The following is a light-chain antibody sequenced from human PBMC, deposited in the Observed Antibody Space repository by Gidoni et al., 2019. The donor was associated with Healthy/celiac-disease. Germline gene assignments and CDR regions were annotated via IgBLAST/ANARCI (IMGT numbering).Light chain of an antibody. Sequence: LTQSPGTLPLPPGERATLSCRASQSVSSIYLAWYQQTPGQAPRLLIYGASSRATGIPDRFSGSGWRTDFTLTISRLEAEDFAVYYCQQYGSSQGLTFGGGTKVEIK. CDR1: QSVSSIY. J-gene: IGKJ4*01. V-gene: IGKV3-20*01. CDR3: QQYGSSQGLT. CDR2: GAS.